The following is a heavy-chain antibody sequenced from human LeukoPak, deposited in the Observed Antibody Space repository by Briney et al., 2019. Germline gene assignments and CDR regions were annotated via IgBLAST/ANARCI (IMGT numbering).Heavy chain of an antibody. J-gene: IGHJ6*03. V-gene: IGHV4-61*02. D-gene: IGHD6-19*01. CDR3: ARAVAAYYYYYYMDV. CDR1: GGSISSGSYY. Sequence: PSETLSLTCTVSGGSISSGSYYWSWIRQPAGKGLEWIGRIHTSGSTNYNPSLKSRVTISVDTSKNQFSLKLSSVTAADTAVYYCARAVAAYYYYYYMDVWGKGTTVTVSS. CDR2: IHTSGST.